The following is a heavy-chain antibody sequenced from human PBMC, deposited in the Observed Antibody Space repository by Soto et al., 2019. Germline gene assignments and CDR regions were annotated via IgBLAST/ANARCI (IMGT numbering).Heavy chain of an antibody. CDR1: GGTFSGYY. V-gene: IGHV4-34*01. Sequence: SETLPLTCAVYGGTFSGYYWSWILQPPGKGPERIGEINHSRSTNYNPSLKSRVTISVHTTKNQFSLKLSSVTAADTVVYYCFRGWVDYYGSGIRSWLDPWGQGTLDTVSS. CDR3: FRGWVDYYGSGIRSWLDP. J-gene: IGHJ5*02. D-gene: IGHD3-10*01. CDR2: INHSRST.